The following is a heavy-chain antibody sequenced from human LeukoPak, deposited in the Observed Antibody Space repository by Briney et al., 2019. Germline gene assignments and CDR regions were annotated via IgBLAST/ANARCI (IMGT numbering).Heavy chain of an antibody. V-gene: IGHV3-23*01. CDR1: GFTFSSYA. CDR2: ISGNGDST. Sequence: PGGSLRLSCAASGFTFSSYAMSWVRQAPGQGLEWVSAISGNGDSTYYADSVKGRLTISRDNSKNTLYLQMNSLRAEDTAVYYCAKDLRKYSSSWYNDYWGQGTLVTVSS. CDR3: AKDLRKYSSSWYNDY. D-gene: IGHD6-13*01. J-gene: IGHJ4*02.